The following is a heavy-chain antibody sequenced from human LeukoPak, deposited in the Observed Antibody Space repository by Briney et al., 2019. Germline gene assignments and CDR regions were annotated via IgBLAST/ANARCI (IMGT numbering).Heavy chain of an antibody. CDR3: ARLGILGPQGYSYEDY. V-gene: IGHV5-51*01. Sequence: PGESLKISCKGSGYSFTSYWIGWVRQMPGKGLEWMGIIYPGDSDTRYSPSFQGQVTISADKSINTAYLQWSSLKASDTAMYYCARLGILGPQGYSYEDYWGQGTLVTVSS. J-gene: IGHJ4*02. CDR1: GYSFTSYW. D-gene: IGHD5-18*01. CDR2: IYPGDSDT.